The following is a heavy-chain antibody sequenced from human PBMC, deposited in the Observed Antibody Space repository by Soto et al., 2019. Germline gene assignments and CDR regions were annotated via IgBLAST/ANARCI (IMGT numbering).Heavy chain of an antibody. J-gene: IGHJ6*01. Sequence: ASVKVSFKASGYAFTSYGISWVRQAPGQGLEWMGWISAYNGNTNYAQKLQGRVTMTTDTSTSTAYMELRSLRSDDTAVYYCARDSTDETATPYYHYGMDVWGQGTTVTVSS. V-gene: IGHV1-18*04. CDR2: ISAYNGNT. CDR3: ARDSTDETATPYYHYGMDV. CDR1: GYAFTSYG. D-gene: IGHD2-15*01.